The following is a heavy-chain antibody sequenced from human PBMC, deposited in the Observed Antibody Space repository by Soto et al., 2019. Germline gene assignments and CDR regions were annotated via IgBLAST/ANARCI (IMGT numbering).Heavy chain of an antibody. J-gene: IGHJ5*02. V-gene: IGHV1-24*01. CDR3: ATVKGIAAAISWFDP. CDR2: FDPEDGET. D-gene: IGHD6-13*01. CDR1: GYTLTELS. Sequence: ASVKVSCKVSGYTLTELSMHWVRQAPGKGLEWMGGFDPEDGETIYAQKFQGRVTMTEDTSTDTAYMELSSLRSEDTAVYYCATVKGIAAAISWFDPWGQGTLVTVSS.